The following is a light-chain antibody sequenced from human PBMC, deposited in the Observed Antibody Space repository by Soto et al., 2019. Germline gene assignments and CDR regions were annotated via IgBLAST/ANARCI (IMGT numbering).Light chain of an antibody. V-gene: IGKV1-5*03. CDR3: QQYKSSSHT. CDR1: QSISSW. Sequence: DIQMTQSPSTLSASVGDRVTITCRASQSISSWLAWYQQKPGEAPNLLIYKASSLESGVPSRFSGSGSGTEITLTISSLQPDDFATYYCQQYKSSSHTFGQGTKLEI. J-gene: IGKJ2*01. CDR2: KAS.